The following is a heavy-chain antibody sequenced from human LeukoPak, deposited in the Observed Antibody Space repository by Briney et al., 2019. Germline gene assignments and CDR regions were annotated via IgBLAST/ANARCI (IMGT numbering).Heavy chain of an antibody. V-gene: IGHV3-33*01. J-gene: IGHJ4*02. D-gene: IGHD1-26*01. CDR1: GFTFSSYG. CDR2: IWYDGSNK. Sequence: GGSLRLSCAASGFTFSSYGMHWVRQAPGKGLEWVAVIWYDGSNKYYADSVKGRFTISRDNSKNTLYLQMNSLRAEDTAVYYCARESQGSDYRFDYWGQGTLVTVSS. CDR3: ARESQGSDYRFDY.